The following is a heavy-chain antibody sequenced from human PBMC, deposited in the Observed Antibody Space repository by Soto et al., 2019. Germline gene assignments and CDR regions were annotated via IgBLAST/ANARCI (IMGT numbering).Heavy chain of an antibody. D-gene: IGHD4-17*01. J-gene: IGHJ4*02. V-gene: IGHV1-8*02. CDR1: GGTFSSYA. CDR2: MNLNSGDT. Sequence: ASVKVSCKASGGTFSSYAISWVRQATGQGLEWMGWMNLNSGDTGLVQEFQGRVTMTRDTSTSTAYMELSSLRSEDTAVYYCARVNGDIDYWGQGTLVTVSS. CDR3: ARVNGDIDY.